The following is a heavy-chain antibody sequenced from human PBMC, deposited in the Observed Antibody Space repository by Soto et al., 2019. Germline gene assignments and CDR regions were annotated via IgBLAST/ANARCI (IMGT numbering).Heavy chain of an antibody. D-gene: IGHD4-17*01. CDR1: GGSISSSSYY. CDR2: IYYSGST. V-gene: IGHV4-39*01. CDR3: ARTQPDYGEIDY. Sequence: SETLSLTCTVSGGSISSSSYYWGWIRQPPGKGLEWIGSIYYSGSTYYNPSLKSRVTISVDTSKNQFSLKLSSVTAADTAVYYCARTQPDYGEIDYWGQGTLVTVSS. J-gene: IGHJ4*02.